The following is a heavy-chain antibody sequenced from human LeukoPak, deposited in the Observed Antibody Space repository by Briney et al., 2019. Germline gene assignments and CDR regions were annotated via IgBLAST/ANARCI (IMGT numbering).Heavy chain of an antibody. Sequence: GGSLRLSCTTSGFGSKNYAMSWVRLAPGKGLEWVSIISATGVNTYYADSVKGRFTISRDNSKNTLYLQMNSQRAEDTAVYYCARQPAGYSYGAGAFDIWGQGTMVTVSS. CDR2: ISATGVNT. CDR1: GFGSKNYA. J-gene: IGHJ3*02. D-gene: IGHD5-18*01. CDR3: ARQPAGYSYGAGAFDI. V-gene: IGHV3-23*01.